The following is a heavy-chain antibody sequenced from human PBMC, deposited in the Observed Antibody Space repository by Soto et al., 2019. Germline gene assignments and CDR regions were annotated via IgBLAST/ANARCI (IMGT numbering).Heavy chain of an antibody. V-gene: IGHV3-9*01. Sequence: EVQLVESGGGLVQPGRSLRLSCVASGFIFDNYAMHWVRQAPGKGLEWVSGISWNSDTIGYADSVKGRFTISIDNAKNSRLLQMTSLRDEDTALYYCAKVGGFGSYYCCGMDVWGQGTTVTVSS. D-gene: IGHD3-10*01. CDR2: ISWNSDTI. CDR3: AKVGGFGSYYCCGMDV. CDR1: GFIFDNYA. J-gene: IGHJ6*02.